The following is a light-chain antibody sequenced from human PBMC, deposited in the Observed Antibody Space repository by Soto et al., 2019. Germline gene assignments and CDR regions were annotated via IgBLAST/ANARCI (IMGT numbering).Light chain of an antibody. J-gene: IGLJ2*01. CDR2: DVD. CDR1: NSDVGHYNY. Sequence: QSALTQPRSVSGAPGQSVTISCTGTNSDVGHYNYVSWYQQHPGKAPKLIIFDVDKRPSGVPDRFSGSESGNTASLTISGLQAEDEADYYCCSYAGSSWVFGGGTKVTV. CDR3: CSYAGSSWV. V-gene: IGLV2-11*01.